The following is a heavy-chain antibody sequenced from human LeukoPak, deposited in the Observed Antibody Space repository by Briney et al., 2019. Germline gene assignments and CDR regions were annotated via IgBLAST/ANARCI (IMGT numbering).Heavy chain of an antibody. CDR2: ISYDGSNK. CDR3: ARDIYSGYDLEGYYFDY. Sequence: GGSLRLSCAASGFTFSSYAMHWVRQAPGKGLAWVAVISYDGSNKYYADSVKGRFTISRDNSKNTLYLQMNSLRAEDTAVYYCARDIYSGYDLEGYYFDYWGQGTLVTVSS. CDR1: GFTFSSYA. V-gene: IGHV3-30-3*01. J-gene: IGHJ4*02. D-gene: IGHD5-12*01.